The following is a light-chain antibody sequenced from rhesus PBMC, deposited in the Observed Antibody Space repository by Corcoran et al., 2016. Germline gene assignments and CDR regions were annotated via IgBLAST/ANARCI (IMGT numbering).Light chain of an antibody. CDR2: VAT. Sequence: DIQMTQSPSSLSASVGDRVTITCQASQGIGNWLAWYQQKPGKAPKLLTNVATSLQTGIPSRFSGSGSGTDFTLTISSLQPEDSATYYCQHYYDDPYSFGLGTKVDIK. CDR3: QHYYDDPYS. CDR1: QGIGNW. V-gene: IGKV1-21*01. J-gene: IGKJ2*01.